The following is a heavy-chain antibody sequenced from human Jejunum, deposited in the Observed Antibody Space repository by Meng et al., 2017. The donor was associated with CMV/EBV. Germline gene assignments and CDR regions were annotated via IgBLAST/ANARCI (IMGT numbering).Heavy chain of an antibody. CDR2: IEYDGSDK. CDR3: AKDVDH. J-gene: IGHJ4*02. V-gene: IGHV3-30*02. CDR1: GFTFSSDG. Sequence: QVQLVESGGGVVQPGGSLRPSWAASGFTFSSDGMHWVRQAPGRGPEWVAFIEYDGSDKYYADSMKGRFTISRDNSKNTMYLQMTSLKAEDTALYYCAKDVDHWGQGTLVTVSS.